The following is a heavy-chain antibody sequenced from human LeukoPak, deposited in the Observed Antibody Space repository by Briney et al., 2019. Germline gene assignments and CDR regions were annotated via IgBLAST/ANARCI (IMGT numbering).Heavy chain of an antibody. CDR2: IIPIFGTA. J-gene: IGHJ4*02. V-gene: IGHV1-69*13. Sequence: ASVKVSCKASGYSFTDYGISWVRQAPGQGLEWMGGIIPIFGTANYAQKFQGRVTITADESTSTAYMELSSLRSEDTAVYYCANGGIQLNWGQGTLVTVSS. D-gene: IGHD5-18*01. CDR1: GYSFTDYG. CDR3: ANGGIQLN.